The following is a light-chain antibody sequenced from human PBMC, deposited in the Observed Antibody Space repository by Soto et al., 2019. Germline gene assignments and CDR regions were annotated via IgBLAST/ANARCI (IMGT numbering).Light chain of an antibody. J-gene: IGLJ1*01. CDR3: SSFTSNRIYV. CDR1: HNDIGTYDY. V-gene: IGLV2-14*03. Sequence: QSALTQPTSVSGSPGQSITISCTGNHNDIGTYDYVSWYQQHPGRAPRLLIYGVTTRPSGISDRFSASKSGLTASLTISGLQPEDEADYYCSSFTSNRIYVFXPGIKVTVL. CDR2: GVT.